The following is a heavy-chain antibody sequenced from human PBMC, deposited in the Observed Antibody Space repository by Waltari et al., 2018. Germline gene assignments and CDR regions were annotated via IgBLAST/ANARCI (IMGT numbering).Heavy chain of an antibody. V-gene: IGHV4-39*07. Sequence: QMQLQESGPGLVKTSETLSLTCSVSGGSISNTIYYWGLIRQTPGKGLEWIGSISFCGKTYYNPSLRSRVTLSVDRSKNQFSLNLSSVTAADTAVYYCAREEFWSTYPDGFDMWGQGTLVTVSS. CDR2: ISFCGKT. D-gene: IGHD3-3*01. J-gene: IGHJ3*02. CDR1: GGSISNTIYY. CDR3: AREEFWSTYPDGFDM.